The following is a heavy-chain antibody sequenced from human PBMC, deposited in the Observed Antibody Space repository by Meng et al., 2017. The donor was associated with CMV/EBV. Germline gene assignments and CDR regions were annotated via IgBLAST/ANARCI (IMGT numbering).Heavy chain of an antibody. V-gene: IGHV1-18*01. CDR2: LSPYSGYS. CDR1: GVTFSSYA. D-gene: IGHD1-26*01. J-gene: IGHJ4*02. Sequence: ASVKVSCKASGVTFSSYAISWVRQAPGQGLEWMGWLSPYSGYSNYAQRLQGRVTMTTDTSASTAYMELRSLRSDDTAVYYCARGIVGGTVNFDYWGQGTLVTVSS. CDR3: ARGIVGGTVNFDY.